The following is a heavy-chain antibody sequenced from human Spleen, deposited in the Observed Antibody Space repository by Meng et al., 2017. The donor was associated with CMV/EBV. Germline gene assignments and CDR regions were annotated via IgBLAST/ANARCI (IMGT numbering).Heavy chain of an antibody. J-gene: IGHJ3*02. CDR1: GYSFSSYD. D-gene: IGHD2-8*01. CDR3: ARDALNAFDI. CDR2: MNPNSGNT. V-gene: IGHV1-8*01. Sequence: ASVKVSCKASGYSFSSYDINWVRQATGQGLEWMGWMNPNSGNTGYAQKFQGRVTMTRSTSISTAYMELSSLSSEDTALYYCARDALNAFDIWGQGTTVTVSS.